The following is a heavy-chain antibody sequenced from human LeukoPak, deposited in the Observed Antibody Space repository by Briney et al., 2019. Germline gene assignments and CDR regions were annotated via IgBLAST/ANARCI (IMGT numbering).Heavy chain of an antibody. J-gene: IGHJ6*03. Sequence: GASVKVSCKASGGTFSSYAISWVRQAPGQGLEWMGRIIPILGIANYAQKFQGRVTITADKSTSTAYMELSSLRSDDTAVYYCARTAVAAYYYYYMDVWGKGTAVTVSS. CDR2: IIPILGIA. CDR3: ARTAVAAYYYYYMDV. D-gene: IGHD6-19*01. V-gene: IGHV1-69*04. CDR1: GGTFSSYA.